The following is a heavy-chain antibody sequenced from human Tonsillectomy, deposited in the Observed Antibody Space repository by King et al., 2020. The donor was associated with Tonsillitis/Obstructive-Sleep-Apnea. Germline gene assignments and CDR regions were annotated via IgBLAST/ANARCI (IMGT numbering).Heavy chain of an antibody. CDR1: GGTFSSYA. Sequence: QVQLVESGAEVKKPGSSVKVSCKASGGTFSSYAISWVRQAPGQGLEWMGRIIPILGIANYAQKFQGRVTITADKSTSTAYMELSSLRSDDTAVYYCAIPRDGYNFFDYWGQGTLVTVSS. V-gene: IGHV1-69*09. D-gene: IGHD5-24*01. CDR2: IIPILGIA. J-gene: IGHJ4*02. CDR3: AIPRDGYNFFDY.